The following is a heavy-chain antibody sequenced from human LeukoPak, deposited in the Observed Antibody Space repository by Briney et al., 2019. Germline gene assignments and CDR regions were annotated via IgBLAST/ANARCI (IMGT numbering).Heavy chain of an antibody. CDR2: ISGSGGST. D-gene: IGHD2-2*01. CDR1: GFTFSSYA. Sequence: GGSLRLSCAASGFTFSSYAMSWVRQAPGKGLEWVSAISGSGGSTHYADSVKGRFTISRDNSKNTLYLQMNSLRAEDTAVYYCARGGVVPAVNWFDPWGQGTLVTVSS. V-gene: IGHV3-23*01. CDR3: ARGGVVPAVNWFDP. J-gene: IGHJ5*02.